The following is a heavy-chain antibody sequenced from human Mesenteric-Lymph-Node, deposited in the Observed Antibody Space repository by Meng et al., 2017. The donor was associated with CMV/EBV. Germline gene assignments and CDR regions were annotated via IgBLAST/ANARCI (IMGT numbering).Heavy chain of an antibody. CDR3: ATSYSSGWYDPYYYYYYGMDV. J-gene: IGHJ6*02. Sequence: ASVKVSCKASGYTFTSYDINWVRQATGQGLEWMGWMNPNSGNTGYAQKFQGRVTMTRNTSISTAYMELRSLRSDDTAVYYCATSYSSGWYDPYYYYYYGMDVWGQGTTVTVSS. V-gene: IGHV1-8*01. CDR1: GYTFTSYD. CDR2: MNPNSGNT. D-gene: IGHD6-19*01.